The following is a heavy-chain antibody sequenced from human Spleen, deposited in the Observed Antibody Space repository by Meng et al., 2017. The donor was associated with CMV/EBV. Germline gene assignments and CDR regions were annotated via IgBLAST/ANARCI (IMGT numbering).Heavy chain of an antibody. CDR1: GYPFRGTIQ. J-gene: IGHJ4*02. Sequence: HDLFTRRVHLPRTLSLPRGVPGYPFRGTIQLSVVRQPPGTRRKCIGDIDDSVSTNFNPTLTSRISISLAKSKNHFSLKVNSVTAAHTAVYYCARGKQDAWALLAYWGQGALVTVSS. D-gene: IGHD1-26*01. CDR3: ARGKQDAWALLAY. CDR2: IDDSVST. V-gene: IGHV4-4*03.